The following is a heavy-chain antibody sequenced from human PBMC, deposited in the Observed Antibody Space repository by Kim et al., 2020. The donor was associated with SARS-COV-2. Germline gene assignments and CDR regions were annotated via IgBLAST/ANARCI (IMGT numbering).Heavy chain of an antibody. Sequence: GGSLILSCAASGFTFSSYSMNWVRQAPGKGLEWVSSISSSSSYIYYADSVKGRFTISRDNAKNSLYLQMNSLRAEDTAVYYCARGQNYYDSSGYYYYRRYYYYGMDVWGQGTTVTVSS. CDR1: GFTFSSYS. V-gene: IGHV3-21*01. J-gene: IGHJ6*02. CDR3: ARGQNYYDSSGYYYYRRYYYYGMDV. CDR2: ISSSSSYI. D-gene: IGHD3-22*01.